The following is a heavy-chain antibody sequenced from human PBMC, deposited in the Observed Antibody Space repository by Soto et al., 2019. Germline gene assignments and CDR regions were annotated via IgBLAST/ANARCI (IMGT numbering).Heavy chain of an antibody. CDR3: ARFGYVTY. D-gene: IGHD5-12*01. CDR1: GGYISRGGYY. CDR2: IYYSGST. Sequence: SETLSLTCTVSGGYISRGGYYWSWIRQHPGKGLEWIGYIYYSGSTYYNPSLKSRVTISVDTSKNQFSLKLSSVTAADTAVYYCARFGYVTYWGQGTLVTVS. J-gene: IGHJ4*02. V-gene: IGHV4-31*03.